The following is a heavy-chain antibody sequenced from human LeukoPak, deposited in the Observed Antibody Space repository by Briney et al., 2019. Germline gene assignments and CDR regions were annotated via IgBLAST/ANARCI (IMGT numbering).Heavy chain of an antibody. D-gene: IGHD3-22*01. J-gene: IGHJ6*02. CDR2: INPNIVVT. CDR1: GYTFTGDY. Sequence: ASVKVSCKASGYTFTGDYMHWGRQSPGQGLEWMGGINPNIVVTNYAQKFQGRVTITRDTAISTAYMQRSRLRSDATAVYYCARTYSYDSSGHLPSWGQGTTVTVSS. CDR3: ARTYSYDSSGHLPS. V-gene: IGHV1-2*02.